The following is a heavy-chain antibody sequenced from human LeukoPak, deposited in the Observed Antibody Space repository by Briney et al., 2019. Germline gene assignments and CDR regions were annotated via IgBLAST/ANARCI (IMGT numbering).Heavy chain of an antibody. CDR3: ARVVFRAFDI. V-gene: IGHV4-59*01. D-gene: IGHD2-2*01. J-gene: IGHJ3*02. CDR2: IYYSGST. Sequence: SETLPLTCTVSGGSISSYYWSWIRQPPGKGLEWIGYIYYSGSTNYNPSLKSRVTISVDTSKNQFSLKLSSVTAADTAVYYCARVVFRAFDIWGQGTMVTVSS. CDR1: GGSISSYY.